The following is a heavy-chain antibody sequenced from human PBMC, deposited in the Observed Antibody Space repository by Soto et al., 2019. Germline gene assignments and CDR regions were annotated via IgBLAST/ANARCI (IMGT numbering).Heavy chain of an antibody. CDR3: ARDASEYSSSSRWFDP. V-gene: IGHV3-21*01. CDR1: GFTFSSYS. Sequence: EVQLVESGGGLVKPGGSLRLSCAASGFTFSSYSMNWVRQAPGKGLEWVSSISSSSSYIYYADSVKGRFTISRDNAKNSLYLQMNSLRAEDTAVYYCARDASEYSSSSRWFDPWGQGTLVTVSS. J-gene: IGHJ5*02. D-gene: IGHD6-6*01. CDR2: ISSSSSYI.